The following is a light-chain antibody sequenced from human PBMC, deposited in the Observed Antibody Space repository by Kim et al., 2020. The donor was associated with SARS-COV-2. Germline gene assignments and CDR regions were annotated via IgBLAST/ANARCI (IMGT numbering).Light chain of an antibody. V-gene: IGKV4-1*01. CDR3: QQYYSIPLT. Sequence: DIVMTQSPDSLPVSLGETATINCKSSQSVLYSSTNKNSLAWYQQKPGQPPKLLIYWASTRESRVPDRFSGSGSGTDFTLTITSLQAEDVAVYYCQQYYSIPLTFGQGTKVDIK. CDR1: QSVLYSSTNKNS. J-gene: IGKJ1*01. CDR2: WAS.